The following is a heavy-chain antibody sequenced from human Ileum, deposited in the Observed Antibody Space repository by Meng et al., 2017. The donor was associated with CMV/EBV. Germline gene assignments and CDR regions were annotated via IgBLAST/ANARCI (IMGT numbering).Heavy chain of an antibody. CDR3: AATPAGTGSFWSGFPYYFDS. Sequence: GESLKISCAASGFSFSSHGIHWVRQAPGKGLEWVGLIRSKTYNERADYSAPVKGRFSISRDDSKDTLYLQMDSLQTDDTAVYYCAATPAGTGSFWSGFPYYFDSWGQGTLVTVSS. D-gene: IGHD3-3*01. J-gene: IGHJ4*02. CDR2: IRSKTYNERA. V-gene: IGHV3-15*01. CDR1: GFSFSSHG.